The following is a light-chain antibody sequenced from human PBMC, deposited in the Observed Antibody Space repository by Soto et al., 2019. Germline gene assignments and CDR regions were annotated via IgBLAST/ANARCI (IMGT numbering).Light chain of an antibody. V-gene: IGKV2-28*01. Sequence: IGMTQSPRSLPVTPGEPSSVSCRSSQSLLHSNGYHYLDWYLQKPGQSPQLLIYLGSNRAAGVPDRFSGSGSGTDFTLKIIIVEAEEVGVYFGMEPVRSRVFGQGTKVDIK. CDR2: LGS. CDR3: MEPVRSRV. CDR1: QSLLHSNGYHY. J-gene: IGKJ1*01.